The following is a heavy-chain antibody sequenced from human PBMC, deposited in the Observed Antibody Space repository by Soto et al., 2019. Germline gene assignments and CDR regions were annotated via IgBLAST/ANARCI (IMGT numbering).Heavy chain of an antibody. Sequence: QVHLVESGGGLVKPGGSLRLSCAASGFTFSDYYMSWIRQAPGKGLEWLSYISNSDSTTYYADSAKGRFTSSRDNAKNSVYLQMNSLRADDTAVYYCARLAGKGSGSQSLYAYYYMDVWGKGTTVTVSS. J-gene: IGHJ6*03. CDR2: ISNSDSTT. V-gene: IGHV3-11*01. CDR1: GFTFSDYY. CDR3: ARLAGKGSGSQSLYAYYYMDV. D-gene: IGHD3-10*01.